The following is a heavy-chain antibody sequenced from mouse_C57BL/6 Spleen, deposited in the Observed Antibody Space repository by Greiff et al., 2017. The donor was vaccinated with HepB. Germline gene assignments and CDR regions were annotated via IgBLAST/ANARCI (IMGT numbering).Heavy chain of an antibody. Sequence: DVQLQESGPGLVKPSQSLSLTCSVTGYSITSGYYWNWIRQFPGNKLEWMGYISYDGSNNYNPSLKNRISITRDTSKNQFFLKLNSVTTEDTATYYCARGEAYGSSYDDAMDYWGQGTSVTVSS. CDR2: ISYDGSN. J-gene: IGHJ4*01. CDR1: GYSITSGYY. CDR3: ARGEAYGSSYDDAMDY. V-gene: IGHV3-6*01. D-gene: IGHD1-1*01.